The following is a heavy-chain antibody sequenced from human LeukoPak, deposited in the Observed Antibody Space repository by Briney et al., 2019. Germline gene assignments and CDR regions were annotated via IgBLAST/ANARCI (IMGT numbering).Heavy chain of an antibody. V-gene: IGHV3-43*02. CDR1: GFTFDDYA. Sequence: GGSLRLSCAASGFTFDDYAMHWVRHAPGKGLEWVSIISGDGGSTYYADSVKGRFTISRDNSKNYLYLQMNSLRTEDTALYYCAEDPGNCYDFCSGYSDNRFDPWGQGTLVTVSS. CDR3: AEDPGNCYDFCSGYSDNRFDP. CDR2: ISGDGGST. J-gene: IGHJ5*02. D-gene: IGHD3-3*01.